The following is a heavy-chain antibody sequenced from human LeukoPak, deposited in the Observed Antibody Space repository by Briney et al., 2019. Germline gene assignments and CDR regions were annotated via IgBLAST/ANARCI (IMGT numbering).Heavy chain of an antibody. CDR3: ARSLPSSSWYTGFLY. J-gene: IGHJ4*02. Sequence: GGSQRLSCAASRFTFSSYSMNWVRQAPGKGLEWVSSISSSSSYIYYADSVKGRFTISRDNAKNSLYLQMNSLRAEDTAVYYCARSLPSSSWYTGFLYWGQGTLVTVSS. D-gene: IGHD6-13*01. CDR2: ISSSSSYI. V-gene: IGHV3-21*01. CDR1: RFTFSSYS.